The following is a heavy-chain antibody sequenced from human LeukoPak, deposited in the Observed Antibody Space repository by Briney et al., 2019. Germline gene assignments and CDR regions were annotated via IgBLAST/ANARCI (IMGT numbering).Heavy chain of an antibody. V-gene: IGHV1-69*04. J-gene: IGHJ4*02. CDR1: GGTFSSYA. CDR2: IIPILGIA. CDR3: ARIYGSGSFPLDY. D-gene: IGHD3-10*01. Sequence: SVKVSCKASGGTFSSYAISWVRQAPGQGLEWMGRIIPILGIANYAQKFQGRVTITADKSTSTAYMELSSLRSEDTAVYYCARIYGSGSFPLDYWGQGTLVTVSS.